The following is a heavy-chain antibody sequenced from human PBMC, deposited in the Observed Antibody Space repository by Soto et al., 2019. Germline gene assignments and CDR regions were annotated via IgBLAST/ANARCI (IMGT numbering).Heavy chain of an antibody. Sequence: ASVKVSCKASGYNFTSYGISWVRQAPGQGLEWMGWISAYNGNTNYAHKLQGRVTMTADISTSTAYMELRSLRSDDTAVYYCARDQVGYWSNSSCYRQMVGFELWGQGTLVTVSS. CDR2: ISAYNGNT. CDR1: GYNFTSYG. V-gene: IGHV1-18*01. D-gene: IGHD2-2*01. J-gene: IGHJ5*02. CDR3: ARDQVGYWSNSSCYRQMVGFEL.